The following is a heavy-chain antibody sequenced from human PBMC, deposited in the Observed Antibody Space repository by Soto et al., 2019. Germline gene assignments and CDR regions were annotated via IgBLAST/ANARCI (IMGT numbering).Heavy chain of an antibody. Sequence: SVKVSCKASGYTFTRYDINWVRQATGQGREWMGWMNPNSGNTGYAQKFQGRVTMTRNTSISTAYMELSSLRSEDTAVYYCARGRYNYYGSGSPGGWFDPWGQGTLVTVSS. J-gene: IGHJ5*02. CDR2: MNPNSGNT. V-gene: IGHV1-8*01. D-gene: IGHD3-10*01. CDR1: GYTFTRYD. CDR3: ARGRYNYYGSGSPGGWFDP.